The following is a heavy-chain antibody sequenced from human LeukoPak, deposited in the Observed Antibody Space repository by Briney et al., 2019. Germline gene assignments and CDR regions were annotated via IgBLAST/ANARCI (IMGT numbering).Heavy chain of an antibody. CDR3: ATTYSSSWLFDY. CDR2: IYYSGST. V-gene: IGHV4-39*01. CDR1: GGSISSSSYY. D-gene: IGHD6-13*01. J-gene: IGHJ4*02. Sequence: PSETLSLTCTVSGGSISSSSYYWGWIRQPPGEGLEWIGSIYYSGSTYYNPSLKSRVTISVDTSKNQFSLRLSSVTAADTAVYYCATTYSSSWLFDYWGQGTLVTVSS.